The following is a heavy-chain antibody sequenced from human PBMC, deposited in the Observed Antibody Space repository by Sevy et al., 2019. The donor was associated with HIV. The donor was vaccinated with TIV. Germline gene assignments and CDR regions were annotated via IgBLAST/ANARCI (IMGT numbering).Heavy chain of an antibody. CDR1: GSSFGIHW. J-gene: IGHJ3*01. V-gene: IGHV3-7*01. CDR3: ARDPDPVPGVAFDV. Sequence: GGSLRLSCVASGSSFGIHWMSWVRQAPGKGLEWVAKINQDGGQKYYVDSVKGRFTISRDNPKSSLYLQMNSLRVEDTALYYCARDPDPVPGVAFDVWGQGTMVTDSS. CDR2: INQDGGQK.